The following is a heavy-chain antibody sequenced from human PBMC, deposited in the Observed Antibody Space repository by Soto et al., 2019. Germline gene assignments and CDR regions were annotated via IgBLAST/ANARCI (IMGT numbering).Heavy chain of an antibody. V-gene: IGHV1-18*01. CDR2: ISAYNGNT. Sequence: GAPVEVSCKACRYSITSRGLCSLRQALGQGLEWMGWISAYNGNTNYAQKLQGRVTMTTDTSTSTAYMELRSLRSDDTAVYYCARDYGIAVASVFEYWGQGTLVTVSS. CDR3: ARDYGIAVASVFEY. CDR1: RYSITSRG. J-gene: IGHJ4*02. D-gene: IGHD6-19*01.